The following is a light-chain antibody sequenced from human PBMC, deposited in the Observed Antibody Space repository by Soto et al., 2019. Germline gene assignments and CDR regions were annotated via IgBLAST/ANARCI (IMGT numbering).Light chain of an antibody. J-gene: IGKJ4*01. CDR2: GAS. CDR3: QQYIHWPPLT. Sequence: EIVLTQSPATLSVSPGERATLSCRAGQSVRSNLAWYQQKPGQGPRLLIFGASTRATDIPARFSGSGSGTEFTLTISSLQSEDFAVYYCQQYIHWPPLTFGGGTKVEIK. V-gene: IGKV3-15*01. CDR1: QSVRSN.